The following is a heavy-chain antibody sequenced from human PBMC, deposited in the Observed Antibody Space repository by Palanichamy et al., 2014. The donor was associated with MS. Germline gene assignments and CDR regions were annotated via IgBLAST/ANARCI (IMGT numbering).Heavy chain of an antibody. CDR3: VQTPVVTALVDI. CDR1: GYTFTSYY. V-gene: IGHV1-46*01. D-gene: IGHD2-21*02. Sequence: QVQLVQSGAEVKKPGASVKVSCKASGYTFTSYYIHWVRQAPGQGLEWMGIINPSGGSTSYAQKFQGRVTMTRDTSTSTGYMELSSLRSEDTAVYYRVQTPVVTALVDIWGQGTMVTVSS. J-gene: IGHJ3*02. CDR2: INPSGGST.